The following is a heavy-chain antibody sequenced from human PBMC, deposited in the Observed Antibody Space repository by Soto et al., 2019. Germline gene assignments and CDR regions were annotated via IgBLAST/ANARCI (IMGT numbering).Heavy chain of an antibody. V-gene: IGHV4-59*02. Sequence: QVQLQESGPGLVKPSETLSLTCTVSGDSVTSDYWSWIRQPPGKRLEYIGFIYLGGSANYNPSVESRVTISPDKSKNQLSLRLTSVTAADTAVYYCTRGKWFPRGYGMDVWGRGTTVTVS. CDR3: TRGKWFPRGYGMDV. J-gene: IGHJ6*02. CDR2: IYLGGSA. D-gene: IGHD3-22*01. CDR1: GDSVTSDY.